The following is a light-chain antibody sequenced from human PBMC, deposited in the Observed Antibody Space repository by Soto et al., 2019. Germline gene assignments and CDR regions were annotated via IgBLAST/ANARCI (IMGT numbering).Light chain of an antibody. CDR1: PSVSSSY. J-gene: IGKJ4*01. CDR3: QQYGSSPLT. CDR2: GAS. Sequence: EMMLTESPGTLSLSPGERATLSCRASPSVSSSYLAWYQQKPGQAPRLLIYGASSRATGIPDRFSGSGSGTDFTLTISRLEPEDFAVYYCQQYGSSPLTFGGGTKV. V-gene: IGKV3-20*01.